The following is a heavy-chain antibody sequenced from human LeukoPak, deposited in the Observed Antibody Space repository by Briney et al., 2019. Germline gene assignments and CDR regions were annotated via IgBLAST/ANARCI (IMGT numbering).Heavy chain of an antibody. CDR1: GFTFTAYG. D-gene: IGHD3-10*01. CDR3: TRDGGAGIDY. CDR2: IWYDGSQK. J-gene: IGHJ4*02. V-gene: IGHV3-33*01. Sequence: GGSLRLSCAASGFTFTAYGFHWLRQAPGKGLEWVAAIWYDGSQKYYVDSVRGRFSISKDDSKNTLYLQMNSLRAEDTAVYYCTRDGGAGIDYWGQGTLVTVSS.